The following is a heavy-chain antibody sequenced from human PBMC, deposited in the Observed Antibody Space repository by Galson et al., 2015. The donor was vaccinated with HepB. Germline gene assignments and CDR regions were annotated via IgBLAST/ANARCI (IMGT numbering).Heavy chain of an antibody. CDR3: ATGYWEDV. Sequence: SLRLSCAGSGFTFSDAWMTWVRQGPGKGLEWVARIKTKTDGGTTDYATSVEGRFTISRDDSKSTVYLQMNSLKTDDTALYYCATGYWEDVWGQGTTVTVSS. V-gene: IGHV3-15*05. D-gene: IGHD1-14*01. CDR2: IKTKTDGGTT. J-gene: IGHJ6*02. CDR1: GFTFSDAW.